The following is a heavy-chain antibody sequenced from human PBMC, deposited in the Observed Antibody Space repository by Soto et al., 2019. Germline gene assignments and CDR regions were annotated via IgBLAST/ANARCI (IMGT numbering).Heavy chain of an antibody. D-gene: IGHD5-18*01. J-gene: IGHJ4*02. CDR3: AKSDRGYNYAFY. Sequence: QVQLKESGPGLVKSSETLSLTCTVSGDSINSYYWSWIRQPPGKALEWIGNIYYSGSTNYNPSLKSRVTISVDTSKNQFSLKLSSVTAADTGVYYCAKSDRGYNYAFYWGQGTLVTVSS. V-gene: IGHV4-59*01. CDR1: GDSINSYY. CDR2: IYYSGST.